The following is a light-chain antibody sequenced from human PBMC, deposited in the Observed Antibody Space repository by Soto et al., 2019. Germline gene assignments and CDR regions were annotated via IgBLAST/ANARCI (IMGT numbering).Light chain of an antibody. J-gene: IGKJ1*01. CDR2: KAS. V-gene: IGKV1-5*03. CDR1: QSISSW. CDR3: QQYNSRRT. Sequence: DIQMTQPPSTLSASVGDRVTITCRASQSISSWLAWHQQKPGKAPKLLISKASSLESGVPSRFSGSGSGTEFTLTISSLQPDDFAAYYCQQYNSRRTFGQGTKVDIK.